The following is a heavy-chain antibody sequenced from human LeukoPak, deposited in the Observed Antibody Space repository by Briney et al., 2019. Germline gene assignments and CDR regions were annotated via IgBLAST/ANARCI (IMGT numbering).Heavy chain of an antibody. V-gene: IGHV1-69*13. Sequence: SVKVSCKASGGTFSSYAISWVRQAPGQGLEWMGGIIPIFGTANYAQKFQGRVTITADESTSTAYMELSSLRSEDTAVYYCARVGVIEPGGHDAFDIWGQGTMVTVSS. D-gene: IGHD1-26*01. CDR2: IIPIFGTA. J-gene: IGHJ3*02. CDR3: ARVGVIEPGGHDAFDI. CDR1: GGTFSSYA.